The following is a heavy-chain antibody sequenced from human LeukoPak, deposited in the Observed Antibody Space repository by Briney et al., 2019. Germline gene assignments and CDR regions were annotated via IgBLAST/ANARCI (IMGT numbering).Heavy chain of an antibody. J-gene: IGHJ4*02. CDR3: AKAELGVDTFFDY. CDR1: GFTFYNYA. D-gene: IGHD3-3*01. CDR2: LSGSGAGT. V-gene: IGHV3-23*01. Sequence: AGESLRLSCAASGFTFYNYAMSWVRQAPGRGLEWVATLSGSGAGTYYSDSVQGRFTISRDNSKRTLFLQMNSLRAEDTAFYYCAKAELGVDTFFDYWGQGTLVTVSS.